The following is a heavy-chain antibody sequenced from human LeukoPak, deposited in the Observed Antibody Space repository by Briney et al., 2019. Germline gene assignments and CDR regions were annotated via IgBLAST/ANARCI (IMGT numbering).Heavy chain of an antibody. Sequence: GGSLRPSSAASGFTFSSYGMHWVRQAPGKGLEWVALIPDDGSNKSYAESVKGRFTISRDNSKNTLYLQMSSLCAEDTSVYCCAKDPYSSGRYNWFDAWGQGTLVTVSS. CDR1: GFTFSSYG. V-gene: IGHV3-30*18. J-gene: IGHJ5*02. D-gene: IGHD6-19*01. CDR2: IPDDGSNK. CDR3: AKDPYSSGRYNWFDA.